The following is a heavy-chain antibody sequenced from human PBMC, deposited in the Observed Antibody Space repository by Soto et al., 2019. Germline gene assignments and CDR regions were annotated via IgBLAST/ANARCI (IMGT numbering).Heavy chain of an antibody. V-gene: IGHV3-21*01. D-gene: IGHD3-22*01. CDR1: GFTFSMNS. CDR3: AKDSYDSSSYSMDY. Sequence: GGSLRLSCVASGFTFSMNSMNWVRQAPGKGLEWVSSISSSSSFIYYADSLKGRFTVSRDNAKNSLYLVINNLRAEDTAVYYCAKDSYDSSSYSMDYWGTGTLVTVSS. J-gene: IGHJ4*02. CDR2: ISSSSSFI.